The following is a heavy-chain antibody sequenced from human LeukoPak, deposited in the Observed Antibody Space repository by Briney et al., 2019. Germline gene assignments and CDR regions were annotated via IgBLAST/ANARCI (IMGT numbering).Heavy chain of an antibody. CDR1: GFTFSNYA. D-gene: IGHD3-10*01. Sequence: PGGSLRLSCAASGFTFSNYAMSWVRQAPGKGLEWVSGISDTGTNTYFADSVGGRFTVSRDNFKTTLYLHMNNLRAEDTAVYYCARGRRFGEFEFYYGMDVWGQGTTVTDSS. CDR2: ISDTGTNT. J-gene: IGHJ6*02. CDR3: ARGRRFGEFEFYYGMDV. V-gene: IGHV3-23*01.